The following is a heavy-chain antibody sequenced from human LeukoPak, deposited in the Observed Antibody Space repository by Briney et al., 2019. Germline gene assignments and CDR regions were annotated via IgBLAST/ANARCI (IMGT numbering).Heavy chain of an antibody. CDR1: GGTFSSYA. V-gene: IGHV1-69*06. Sequence: ASVKVSCKASGGTFSSYAIRWVRQAPGQGLEWMGGIIPIFGTANYAQKFQGRVTITADKSTSTAYMELSSLRSEDTAVYYCARGRGIAAAPFDYWGQGTLVTVSS. J-gene: IGHJ4*02. D-gene: IGHD6-13*01. CDR2: IIPIFGTA. CDR3: ARGRGIAAAPFDY.